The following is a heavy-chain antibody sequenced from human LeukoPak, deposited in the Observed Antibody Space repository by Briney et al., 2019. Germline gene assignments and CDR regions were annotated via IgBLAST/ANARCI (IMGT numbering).Heavy chain of an antibody. Sequence: SETLSLTCTVSGGSISSYYWSWIRQPAGKGLEWIGRNSGSGTITYNPALQSRLSISIDTSKNQFSLKLMSVTAADTAVYYCARDSGTTGEVKFDPWGQGTLVTVSS. V-gene: IGHV4-4*07. CDR2: NSGSGTI. CDR1: GGSISSYY. J-gene: IGHJ5*02. D-gene: IGHD3-10*01. CDR3: ARDSGTTGEVKFDP.